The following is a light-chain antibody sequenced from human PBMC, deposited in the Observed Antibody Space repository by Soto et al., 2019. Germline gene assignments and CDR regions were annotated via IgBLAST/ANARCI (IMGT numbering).Light chain of an antibody. V-gene: IGKV1-8*01. Sequence: AIRMTQSPSPLSASTGDRATITCRASQGISSYLAWYQQKPGKAPKLLIYAASTLQSGVPSRFSGSGSGTDFTLSISCLQAEDFATYYCQQYYSYPYTVGQGTKLEIK. CDR1: QGISSY. J-gene: IGKJ2*01. CDR2: AAS. CDR3: QQYYSYPYT.